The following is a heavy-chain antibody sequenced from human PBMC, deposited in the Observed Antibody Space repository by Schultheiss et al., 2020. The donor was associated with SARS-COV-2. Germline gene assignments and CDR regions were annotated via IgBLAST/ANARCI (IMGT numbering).Heavy chain of an antibody. J-gene: IGHJ3*02. Sequence: GGSLRLSCAASGLTFSSYGMHWVRQAPGKGLEWVSAIGTAGDTYYPGSVKGRFTISRENAKNSLYLQMNSLRAGDTAVYYCARGKYYDILTDGTDAFDIWGQGTMVTVSS. CDR1: GLTFSSYG. D-gene: IGHD3-9*01. CDR3: ARGKYYDILTDGTDAFDI. V-gene: IGHV3-13*01. CDR2: IGTAGDT.